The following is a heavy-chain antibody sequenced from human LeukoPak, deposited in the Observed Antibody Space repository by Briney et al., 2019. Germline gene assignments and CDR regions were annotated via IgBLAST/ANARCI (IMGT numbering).Heavy chain of an antibody. CDR3: ATKKYSGSFYAF. CDR1: GYSSADYY. D-gene: IGHD1-26*01. Sequence: ASLKFSCKASGYSSADYYIYWVRHAPGQGLYGMGWIKPNSGDKNYIQKFEGRVTMTRDTSNSTAYMKLSSLRSDDTAVYYCATKKYSGSFYAFWGQGTLVTVSS. CDR2: IKPNSGDK. J-gene: IGHJ4*02. V-gene: IGHV1-2*02.